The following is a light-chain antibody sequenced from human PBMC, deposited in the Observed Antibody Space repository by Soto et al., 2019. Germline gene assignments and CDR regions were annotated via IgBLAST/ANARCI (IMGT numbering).Light chain of an antibody. CDR1: SSDVGGYDS. V-gene: IGLV2-14*01. CDR2: GVT. J-gene: IGLJ1*01. Sequence: QSVLTQPASVSGSPGQSITISCTGTSSDVGGYDSVCWYQQHPGKAPKVMIYGVTNRPSGVSDRFSGSKSGNTASLTISGLQAGDEADYYCSSFTSSITYVFGTGTKVTVL. CDR3: SSFTSSITYV.